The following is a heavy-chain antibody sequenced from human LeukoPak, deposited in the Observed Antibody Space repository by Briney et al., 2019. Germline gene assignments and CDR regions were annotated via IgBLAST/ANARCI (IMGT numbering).Heavy chain of an antibody. V-gene: IGHV3-7*01. J-gene: IGHJ5*02. CDR1: GFTCSDYW. Sequence: GGSLRLSCVASGFTCSDYWMSWVRQDPGKGLEWVASIKQDGTETYNVDPVKGRFTISRDNAKNSVYLQMNSLRAEDTAVYYCARRNDQKRYCSSTSCSYNWFDPWGQGTLVTVSS. D-gene: IGHD2-2*01. CDR2: IKQDGTET. CDR3: ARRNDQKRYCSSTSCSYNWFDP.